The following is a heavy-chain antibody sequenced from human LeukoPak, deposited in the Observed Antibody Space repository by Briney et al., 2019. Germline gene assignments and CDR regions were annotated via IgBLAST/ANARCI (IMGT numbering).Heavy chain of an antibody. J-gene: IGHJ4*02. Sequence: GGSLRLPCAASGFTFSSYAMSWVRQAPGKGLEWVSAISGSGGSTYYADSVKGRFTISRDNSKNTLYLQMNSLRAEDTAVYYCAKDLEQWLVLGLFDYWGQGTLVTVSS. V-gene: IGHV3-23*01. CDR1: GFTFSSYA. CDR3: AKDLEQWLVLGLFDY. D-gene: IGHD6-19*01. CDR2: ISGSGGST.